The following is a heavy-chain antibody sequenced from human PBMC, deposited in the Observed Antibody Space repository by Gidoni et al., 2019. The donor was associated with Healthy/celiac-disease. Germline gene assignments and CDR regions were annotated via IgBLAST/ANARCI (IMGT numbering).Heavy chain of an antibody. CDR2: INHSGST. CDR1: GGSFSGYY. V-gene: IGHV4-34*01. Sequence: QVQLQQWGAGLLKPSETLSLTCAVYGGSFSGYYWSWIRQPPGKGLEWIGEINHSGSTNYNPSLKSRVTISVDTSKNQFSLKLSSVTAADTAVYYCARGPRLPGVVVVPAAAYFDYWGQGTLVTVSS. CDR3: ARGPRLPGVVVVPAAAYFDY. D-gene: IGHD2-2*01. J-gene: IGHJ4*02.